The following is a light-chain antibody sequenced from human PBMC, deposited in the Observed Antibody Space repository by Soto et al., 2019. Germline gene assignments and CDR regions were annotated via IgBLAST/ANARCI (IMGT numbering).Light chain of an antibody. CDR1: SGHSSYG. J-gene: IGLJ3*02. CDR2: LNSDGSH. V-gene: IGLV4-69*01. CDR3: QTWVIGIRV. Sequence: QSVLTQSPSASASLGASVKLTCTLSSGHSSYGIAWHQQQPGKGPRYLMKLNSDGSHSKGDGIPDRFSGSSSGAERYLTISSLQSEDEGDYYCQTWVIGIRVFGGGTQLTVL.